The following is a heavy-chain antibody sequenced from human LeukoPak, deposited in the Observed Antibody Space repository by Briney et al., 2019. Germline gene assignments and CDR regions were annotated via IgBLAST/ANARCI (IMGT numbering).Heavy chain of an antibody. CDR1: GYTFTDYW. J-gene: IGHJ4*02. Sequence: GESLKISCQASGYTFTDYWIGWVRQMPGKGLEWMGIISRGDSQTKYSPSFQGHVTISVDKSINTAYLHWSSLKASDTSMYYCARATVIGVIDSWGQGTLVTVSS. V-gene: IGHV5-51*01. D-gene: IGHD3-10*01. CDR3: ARATVIGVIDS. CDR2: ISRGDSQT.